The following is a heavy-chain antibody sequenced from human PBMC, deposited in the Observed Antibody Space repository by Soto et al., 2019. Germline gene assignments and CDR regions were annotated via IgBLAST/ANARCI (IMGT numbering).Heavy chain of an antibody. CDR1: GFIFSSYS. V-gene: IGHV3-30-3*01. D-gene: IGHD2-21*01. CDR3: ARDQFLDAFDI. Sequence: QVQLVESGGGVVQPGRSLRLSCAASGFIFSSYSMHWVRQAPGKGLEWVAIISNDGSNKYYVDSVKGRFTISRDNSNNTLSQQMNSLRAEDTAVYYCARDQFLDAFDIWGQGTMVTVSS. CDR2: ISNDGSNK. J-gene: IGHJ3*02.